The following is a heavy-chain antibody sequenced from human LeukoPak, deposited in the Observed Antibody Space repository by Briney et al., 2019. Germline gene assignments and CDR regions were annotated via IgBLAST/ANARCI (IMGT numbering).Heavy chain of an antibody. D-gene: IGHD3-22*01. CDR2: TYYRSKWYN. CDR1: GDSVSSNSAA. V-gene: IGHV6-1*01. CDR3: ARGDSSGYYFSPDAFDI. J-gene: IGHJ3*02. Sequence: SQTLSLTCAISGDSVSSNSAAWNWIRQSPSRGLEWLGRTYYRSKWYNDYAVSVKSRITINPDTSKNQFSLQLNSVTPEDMAVYYCARGDSSGYYFSPDAFDIWGQGTMVTVSS.